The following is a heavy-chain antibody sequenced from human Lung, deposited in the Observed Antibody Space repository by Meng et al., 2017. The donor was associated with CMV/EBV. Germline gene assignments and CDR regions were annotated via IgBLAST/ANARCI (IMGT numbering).Heavy chain of an antibody. CDR3: ARSTRLLWFGEFGA. V-gene: IGHV3-30-3*01. CDR2: ISYDGSDN. CDR1: GCNYSSYA. Sequence: ASGCNYSSYARHWVRQAAGKGVEWVEVISYDGSDNYSADSVKGRLTISRDNSKNTLYLQMNSLRAEDADVYYCARSTRLLWFGEFGAWGQGTLVTVSS. D-gene: IGHD3-10*01. J-gene: IGHJ1*01.